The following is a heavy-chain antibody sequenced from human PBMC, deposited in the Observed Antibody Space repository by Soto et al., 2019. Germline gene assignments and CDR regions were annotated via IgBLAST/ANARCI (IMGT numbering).Heavy chain of an antibody. V-gene: IGHV1-8*01. CDR2: MNPNSGNT. CDR1: GYTFTSYD. J-gene: IGHJ4*02. CDR3: ARPYCSSTSCYVLY. D-gene: IGHD2-2*01. Sequence: QVQLVQSGAEVKKPGASVKVSCKASGYTFTSYDISWVRQATGQGLEWMGWMNPNSGNTGYAQKFQGRVTMTRNTSISTAYMELSSLRSEDTAVYYCARPYCSSTSCYVLYWGQGTLVTVSS.